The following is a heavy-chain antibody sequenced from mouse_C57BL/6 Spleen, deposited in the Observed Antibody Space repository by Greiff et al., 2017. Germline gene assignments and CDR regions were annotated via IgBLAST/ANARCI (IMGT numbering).Heavy chain of an antibody. Sequence: QVQLQQPGAELVKPGASVKLSCKASGYTFTSYWMHWVKQRPGQGLEWIGMIHPNSGSTNYNEKFKSKATLTVDKSSSTAYMQLSSLTSEDSAVYDGARASSGTGTWFAYWGQGTLVTVSA. D-gene: IGHD4-1*01. CDR2: IHPNSGST. J-gene: IGHJ3*01. V-gene: IGHV1-64*01. CDR3: ARASSGTGTWFAY. CDR1: GYTFTSYW.